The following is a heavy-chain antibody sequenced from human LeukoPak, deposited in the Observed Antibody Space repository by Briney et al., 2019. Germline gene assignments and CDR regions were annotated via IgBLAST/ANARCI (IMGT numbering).Heavy chain of an antibody. V-gene: IGHV3-30*14. CDR3: ASSGYSSSWYPTAFDI. CDR2: ISYDGSNK. CDR1: GFTFSTYA. D-gene: IGHD6-13*01. J-gene: IGHJ3*02. Sequence: PGGSLRLSCTASGFTFSTYAMHWVRQAPGKGLEWVAVISYDGSNKYYTDSVKGRFTISRDNSKNTLYLQMNSLRAEDTAVYYCASSGYSSSWYPTAFDIWGQGTMVTVSS.